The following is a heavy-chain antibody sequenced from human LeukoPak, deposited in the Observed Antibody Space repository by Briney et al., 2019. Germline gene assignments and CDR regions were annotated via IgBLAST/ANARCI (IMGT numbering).Heavy chain of an antibody. V-gene: IGHV3-9*01. CDR1: GFTFDDYA. D-gene: IGHD3-10*01. Sequence: SGGSLRLSCAASGFTFDDYAMHWVRQAPGKGLEWVSGISWNSGSIGYADSVKGRFTISRDNAKNFLYLQMNSQRAEDTALYYCAKDYGSGSPYWYFDLWGRGTLVTVSS. J-gene: IGHJ2*01. CDR3: AKDYGSGSPYWYFDL. CDR2: ISWNSGSI.